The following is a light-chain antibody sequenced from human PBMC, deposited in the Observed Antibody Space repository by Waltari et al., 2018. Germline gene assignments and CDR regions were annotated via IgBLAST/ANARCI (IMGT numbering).Light chain of an antibody. CDR3: CSYAGSNTVI. J-gene: IGLJ2*01. Sequence: HSALTQPASVSGSPGQSLTISCTGTSSDIGSYNLVSWYQHYPGKAPRLMIFEGTKRPSGLSNRFSGSKSGNTASLTISGLQAEDEADYYCCSYAGSNTVIFGGGTKLTVL. V-gene: IGLV2-23*01. CDR1: SSDIGSYNL. CDR2: EGT.